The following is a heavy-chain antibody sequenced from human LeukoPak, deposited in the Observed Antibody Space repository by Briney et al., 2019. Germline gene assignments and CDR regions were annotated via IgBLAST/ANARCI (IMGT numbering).Heavy chain of an antibody. Sequence: SETLSLTCAVYGASFSGYYWTWIRQPPGKGLEWIGEINHSGTTNYNPSLKSRVTISVDTSKNQFSLKLSSVTAADTAVYYCASSRGWGVDLWGRGTLVTVSS. V-gene: IGHV4-34*09. CDR3: ASSRGWGVDL. CDR2: INHSGTT. D-gene: IGHD6-19*01. CDR1: GASFSGYY. J-gene: IGHJ2*01.